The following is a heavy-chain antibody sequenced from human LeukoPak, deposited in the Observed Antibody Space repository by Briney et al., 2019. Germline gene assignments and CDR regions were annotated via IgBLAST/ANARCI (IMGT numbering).Heavy chain of an antibody. D-gene: IGHD3-3*01. CDR2: ISGSGGST. CDR3: ATGGRYDLDYFNY. V-gene: IGHV3-23*01. Sequence: GGSLRLSCAASGFTFSSYAMSWVRQAPGKGLEWVSAISGSGGSTYYADSVKGRFTISRDNSRNTLYLQMNSLRAEDTAVYYCATGGRYDLDYFNYWGQGTLVTVSS. J-gene: IGHJ4*02. CDR1: GFTFSSYA.